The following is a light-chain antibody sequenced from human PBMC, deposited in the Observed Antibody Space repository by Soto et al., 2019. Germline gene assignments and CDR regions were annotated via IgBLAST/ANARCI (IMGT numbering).Light chain of an antibody. V-gene: IGKV3-20*01. CDR1: QSVNRDY. CDR2: GAS. J-gene: IGKJ1*01. Sequence: ENVLTQSPGTLSLSPGERATLSCSASQSVNRDYLAWYQQKPGQAPRLLIYGASSRATGIPDRFSGSGSGTDFTLTISRLEPEDFAVYYCQHYGSSPWTFGQGTKVEIK. CDR3: QHYGSSPWT.